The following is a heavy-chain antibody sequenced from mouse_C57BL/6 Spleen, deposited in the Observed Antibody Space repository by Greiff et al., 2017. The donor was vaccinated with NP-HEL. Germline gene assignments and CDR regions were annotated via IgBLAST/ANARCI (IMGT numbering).Heavy chain of an antibody. CDR2: INYDGSST. CDR1: GFTFSDYY. D-gene: IGHD2-5*01. Sequence: EVQVVESEGGLVQPGSSMKLSCTASGFTFSDYYMAWVRQVPEKGLEWVANINYDGSSTYYLDSLKSRFIISRDNAKNILYLQMSSLKSEDTATYYCARDSNLYYAMDYWGQGTSVTVSS. V-gene: IGHV5-16*01. CDR3: ARDSNLYYAMDY. J-gene: IGHJ4*01.